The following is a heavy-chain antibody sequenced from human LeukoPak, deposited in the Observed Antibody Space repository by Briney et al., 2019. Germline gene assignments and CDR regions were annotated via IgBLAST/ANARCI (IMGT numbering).Heavy chain of an antibody. J-gene: IGHJ3*02. V-gene: IGHV1-46*01. D-gene: IGHD5-24*01. CDR3: AREEMATFAFDI. Sequence: ASVKVSCKASGYTFTSYYMHWVRQAPGQGLEWMGIINPSGGSTSYAQKFQGRVTMTRDMSTSTVYMELSSLRSEDMAVYYCAREEMATFAFDIWGQGTMVTVSS. CDR1: GYTFTSYY. CDR2: INPSGGST.